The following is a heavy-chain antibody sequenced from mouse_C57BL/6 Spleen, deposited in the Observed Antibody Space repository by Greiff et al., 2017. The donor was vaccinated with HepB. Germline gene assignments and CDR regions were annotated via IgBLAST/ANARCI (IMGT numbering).Heavy chain of an antibody. CDR1: GFTFSDYG. V-gene: IGHV5-17*01. CDR2: ISSGSSTI. D-gene: IGHD2-4*01. CDR3: ARNYDYDRNGLCAMDF. Sequence: EVQLMESGAGLVKPGASLKLSCAASGFTFSDYGMHWVRQAPEKGLEWVAYISSGSSTIYYADTVKGRCTISRDNAKNTRFLQMTSLRSEDTAMYYCARNYDYDRNGLCAMDFWGKGPSVTVFS. J-gene: IGHJ4*01.